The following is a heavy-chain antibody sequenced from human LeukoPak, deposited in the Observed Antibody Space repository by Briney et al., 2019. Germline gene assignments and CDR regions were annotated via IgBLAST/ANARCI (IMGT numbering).Heavy chain of an antibody. CDR2: INHSGST. D-gene: IGHD6-19*01. J-gene: IGHJ4*02. CDR3: ARVGSGWYLSPFDY. Sequence: SETLSLTCTVSGGSISSSSYYWGWIRQPPGKGLEWIGEINHSGSTNYNPSLKSRVTISVDTSKNQFSLKLSSVTAADTAVYYCARVGSGWYLSPFDYWGQGTLVTVSS. CDR1: GGSISSSSYY. V-gene: IGHV4-39*07.